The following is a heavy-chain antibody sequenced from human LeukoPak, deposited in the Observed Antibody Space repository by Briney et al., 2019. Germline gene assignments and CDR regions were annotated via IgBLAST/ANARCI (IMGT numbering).Heavy chain of an antibody. CDR2: ISSSSSYI. CDR1: GFIFSSFT. CDR3: ARFITHPYFGY. Sequence: GGSLRLSCAASGFIFSSFTMNWVRQAPGKGLEWVSSISSSSSYIYYADSVKGRFTISRDNAKNSLYLQMNSLRAEDTAVYYCARFITHPYFGYWGQGTLVTVSS. J-gene: IGHJ4*02. D-gene: IGHD3-16*02. V-gene: IGHV3-21*01.